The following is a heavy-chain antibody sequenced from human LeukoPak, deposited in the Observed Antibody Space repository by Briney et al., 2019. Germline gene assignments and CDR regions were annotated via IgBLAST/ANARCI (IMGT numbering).Heavy chain of an antibody. Sequence: SETLSLTCTVSGDSISTYYWSWIRQPAGKGLEWIGRIFTSGSTNYDPSLKSRVTMSLDTFKNQFSLKLSSVTAADTAVYYCARKALPGNWFDPWGQGALVTVSS. V-gene: IGHV4-4*07. CDR1: GDSISTYY. CDR2: IFTSGST. J-gene: IGHJ5*02. CDR3: ARKALPGNWFDP.